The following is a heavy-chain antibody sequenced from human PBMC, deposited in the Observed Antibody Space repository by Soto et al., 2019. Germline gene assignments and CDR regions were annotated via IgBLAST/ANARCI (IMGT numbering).Heavy chain of an antibody. D-gene: IGHD1-7*01. CDR3: ARRLELRDRDAFDI. Sequence: GGSLRLSCAASGFTFSSYGMHWVRQAPGKGLEWVAVIWYDGSNKYYADSVKGRFTISRDNSKNTLYLQMNSLRAEDTAVYYCARRLELRDRDAFDIWGQGTMVTVSS. J-gene: IGHJ3*02. CDR2: IWYDGSNK. V-gene: IGHV3-33*01. CDR1: GFTFSSYG.